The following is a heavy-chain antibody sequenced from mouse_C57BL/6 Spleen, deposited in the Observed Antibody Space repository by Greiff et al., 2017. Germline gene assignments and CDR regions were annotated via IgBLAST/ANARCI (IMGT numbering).Heavy chain of an antibody. J-gene: IGHJ4*01. CDR1: GYTFTSYW. Sequence: QVHVKQSGAELVKPGASVKLSCKASGYTFTSYWMHWVKQRPGRGLEWIGRIDPTSGGTKYNEKFKGKATLTVDKPSSTAYMQLSSVTSEDAAVYYCARYYTLYAMDYWGQGTSVTVSS. D-gene: IGHD2-12*01. CDR3: ARYYTLYAMDY. V-gene: IGHV1-72*01. CDR2: IDPTSGGT.